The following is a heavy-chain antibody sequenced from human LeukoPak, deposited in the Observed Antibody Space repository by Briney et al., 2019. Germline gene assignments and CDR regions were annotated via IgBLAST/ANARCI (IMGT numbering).Heavy chain of an antibody. CDR2: IYYSGST. V-gene: IGHV4-59*01. J-gene: IGHJ4*02. Sequence: SETLSLTCTVSGGSISSYYWSWIRQPPGKGLEWIGYIYYSGSTNYNPSLKSRVTISVDTSKNQFSLKLSSVTAADTAVYYCARARGCSGYDDYWGQGTLVTVSS. D-gene: IGHD5-12*01. CDR1: GGSISSYY. CDR3: ARARGCSGYDDY.